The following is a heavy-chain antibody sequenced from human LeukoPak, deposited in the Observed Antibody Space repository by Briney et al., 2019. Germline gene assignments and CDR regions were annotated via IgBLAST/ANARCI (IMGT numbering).Heavy chain of an antibody. CDR1: GGSISNYY. CDR2: VHYSGST. V-gene: IGHV4-59*01. CDR3: ARNYDFWSGYLDY. J-gene: IGHJ4*02. Sequence: SETLSLTCTVSGGSISNYYWSWIRQPPGKGLEWIGYVHYSGSTNNNPSLKSRVTISVDTSKNQFSLKLTSVTAADTAVYYCARNYDFWSGYLDYWGQGTLITVSS. D-gene: IGHD3-3*01.